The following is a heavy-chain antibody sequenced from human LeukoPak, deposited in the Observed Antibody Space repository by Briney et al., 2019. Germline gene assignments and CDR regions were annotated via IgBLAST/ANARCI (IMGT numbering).Heavy chain of an antibody. CDR1: GYTFSSYG. V-gene: IGHV1-18*01. CDR2: ISAYNGNT. Sequence: GASVKVSCKASGYTFSSYGISWMRQAPGQGLEWMGWISAYNGNTNYAQNLQGRVTMTTDTSTSTAYMELRSLRSDDTAVYYCARALTTVIFNWFDPWGQGTLVTVSS. J-gene: IGHJ5*02. D-gene: IGHD4-17*01. CDR3: ARALTTVIFNWFDP.